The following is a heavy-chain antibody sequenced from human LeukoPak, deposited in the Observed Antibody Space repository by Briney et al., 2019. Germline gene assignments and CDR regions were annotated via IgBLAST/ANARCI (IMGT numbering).Heavy chain of an antibody. D-gene: IGHD2-2*01. J-gene: IGHJ3*02. V-gene: IGHV4-30-4*08. CDR1: GGSISSGDYY. CDR3: ARDCSSTSCYRNLDAFDI. Sequence: KSSETPSLTCTVSGGSISSGDYYWSWIRQPPGKGLEWIGYIYYSGSTYYNPSLKSRVTISVDTSKNQFSLKLSSVTAADTAVYYCARDCSSTSCYRNLDAFDIWGQGTMVTVSS. CDR2: IYYSGST.